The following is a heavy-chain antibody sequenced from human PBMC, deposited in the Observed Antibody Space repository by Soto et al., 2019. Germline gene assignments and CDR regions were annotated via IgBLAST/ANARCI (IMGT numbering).Heavy chain of an antibody. CDR1: GYTLHSYA. D-gene: IGHD2-15*01. CDR2: INAGNVNT. Sequence: ASEPVSRKASGYTLHSYALHWLRQAPGQSLEWMGWINAGNVNTKHSQKSDRRVTITRVTSAITAYMQLSSLLSEDRAEYYLELRCYHCAYFDYWGQGTLVTVSS. V-gene: IGHV1-3*01. J-gene: IGHJ4*02. CDR3: ELRCYHCAYFDY.